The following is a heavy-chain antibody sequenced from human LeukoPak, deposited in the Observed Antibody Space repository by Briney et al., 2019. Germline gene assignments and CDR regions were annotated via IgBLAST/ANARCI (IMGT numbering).Heavy chain of an antibody. CDR1: GNNFITYG. D-gene: IGHD3-22*01. V-gene: IGHV1-18*01. Sequence: ASVKVSCKTSGNNFITYGVSWVRQAPGQGLEWMGWINGDNGNTNYAQKFQDRVTMTTDTSTSTAYMELRSLRSDDTAVYYCARGQIVTIIRSPTLDYWGQGTLVTVSS. J-gene: IGHJ4*02. CDR3: ARGQIVTIIRSPTLDY. CDR2: INGDNGNT.